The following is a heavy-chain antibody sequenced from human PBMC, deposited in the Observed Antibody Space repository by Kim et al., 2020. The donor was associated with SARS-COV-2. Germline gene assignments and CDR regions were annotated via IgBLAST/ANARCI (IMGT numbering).Heavy chain of an antibody. J-gene: IGHJ4*02. Sequence: SVKGRFTTSRDDSKSIAYLQMNSLKTEDTAVYYCTRDPSYYYDSRLYYFDYWGQGTLVTVSS. D-gene: IGHD3-22*01. CDR3: TRDPSYYYDSRLYYFDY. V-gene: IGHV3-49*02.